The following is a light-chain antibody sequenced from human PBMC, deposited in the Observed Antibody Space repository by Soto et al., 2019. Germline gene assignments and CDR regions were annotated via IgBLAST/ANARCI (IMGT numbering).Light chain of an antibody. CDR1: QSVSSSF. Sequence: EIVLTQSPGTLSLSPGERATLSCRASQSVSSSFLAWYQQKPGQAPRLLIYGASSRATGIPDRFSGSGFGTDFTLTINRLEPEDFAVYYCQQYGSSPLFTFGPGTKVEIK. J-gene: IGKJ3*01. V-gene: IGKV3-20*01. CDR2: GAS. CDR3: QQYGSSPLFT.